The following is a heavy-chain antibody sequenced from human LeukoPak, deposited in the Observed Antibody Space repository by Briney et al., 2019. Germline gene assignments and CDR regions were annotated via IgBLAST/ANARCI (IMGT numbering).Heavy chain of an antibody. Sequence: PGGSLRLSCAASGFTFSSYGMHWVRQAPGKGLEWVAVIWYDGSNKYYADSVKGRFTISRDNSKNTLYLQMNSLRAEDTAVYYCARASGHGSGSYYPLLNGMDVWGQGTTVTVSS. D-gene: IGHD3-10*01. CDR2: IWYDGSNK. CDR3: ARASGHGSGSYYPLLNGMDV. CDR1: GFTFSSYG. V-gene: IGHV3-33*01. J-gene: IGHJ6*02.